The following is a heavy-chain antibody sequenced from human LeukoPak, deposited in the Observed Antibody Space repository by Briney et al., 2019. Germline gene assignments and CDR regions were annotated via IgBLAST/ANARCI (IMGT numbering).Heavy chain of an antibody. CDR2: IWYDGSNK. CDR1: GFTFSSYG. V-gene: IGHV3-33*01. J-gene: IGHJ4*02. CDR3: ARVAYYGSELGFDY. D-gene: IGHD3-10*01. Sequence: GGSLRLSCAASGFTFSSYGMHWVRQAPGKGLEWVAVIWYDGSNKYYADSVKGRFTISRDNSKNTLYLQMNSLRAEDTAVYYCARVAYYGSELGFDYWGQGTLVTVSS.